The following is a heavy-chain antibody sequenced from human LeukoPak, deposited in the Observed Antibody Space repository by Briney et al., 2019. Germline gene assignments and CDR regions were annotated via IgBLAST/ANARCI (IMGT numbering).Heavy chain of an antibody. Sequence: ASVKVSCKASGYTFTSYYMHWVRQAPGQGLEWMGITNPSGGSTSYAQKFQGRVTMTRDMSTSTVYMELSSLRSEDTALYYCAKHAAAGTFDYWGQGTLVTVSS. CDR3: AKHAAAGTFDY. D-gene: IGHD6-13*01. CDR2: TNPSGGST. V-gene: IGHV1-46*01. CDR1: GYTFTSYY. J-gene: IGHJ4*02.